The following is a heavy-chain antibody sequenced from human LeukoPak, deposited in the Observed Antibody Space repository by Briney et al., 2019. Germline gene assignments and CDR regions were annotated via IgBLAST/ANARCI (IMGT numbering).Heavy chain of an antibody. Sequence: SETLSLTCTVSGGSISSYYWSWIRQPAGKGLEWIGRIYTSGSTNYNPSLKSRVTMSVDTSKNQFSLKLSSVTAADTAVYYCARGTSWYLDNWFDPRGQGTLVTVSS. V-gene: IGHV4-4*07. CDR3: ARGTSWYLDNWFDP. CDR2: IYTSGST. D-gene: IGHD2-15*01. J-gene: IGHJ5*02. CDR1: GGSISSYY.